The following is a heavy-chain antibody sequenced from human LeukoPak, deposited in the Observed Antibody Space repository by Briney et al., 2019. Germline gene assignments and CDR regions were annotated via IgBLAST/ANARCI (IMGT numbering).Heavy chain of an antibody. CDR1: GFTFSNYW. CDR2: IKQDGSEK. J-gene: IGHJ4*02. CDR3: ARHKGDYIDY. Sequence: GGSLRLSCAASGFTFSNYWMSWVRQAPGKGLEWVANIKQDGSEKYYVDSVKGRFTISRDNAKNSLYLQMNSLRAEDTAVYYCARHKGDYIDYWGQGTLVTVSS. V-gene: IGHV3-7*03.